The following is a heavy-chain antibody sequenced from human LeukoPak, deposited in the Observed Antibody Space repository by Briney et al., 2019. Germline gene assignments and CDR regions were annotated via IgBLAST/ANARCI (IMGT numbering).Heavy chain of an antibody. D-gene: IGHD3-10*01. CDR2: MNPNSGNT. J-gene: IGHJ6*02. V-gene: IGHV1-8*01. CDR1: GYTFTIYD. Sequence: ASVKVSFKSSGYTFTIYDINWVRQATGQGLEWMGWMNPNSGNTGYAQKFQGRVTMTRNTSISTAYMELSSLRSGDTAVYYCARAVRGPYYYYGMDVWGQGTTVTVSS. CDR3: ARAVRGPYYYYGMDV.